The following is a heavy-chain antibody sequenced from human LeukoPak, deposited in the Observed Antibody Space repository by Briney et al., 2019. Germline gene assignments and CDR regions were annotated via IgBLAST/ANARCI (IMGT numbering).Heavy chain of an antibody. CDR1: GLTFSSYW. Sequence: GGPLRLSCAASGLTFSSYWMSWVRQAPGKGLEGVANIKQDGSEKYYVDSVKGRFTISRDNAKNTLYLQMNSLRAEDTAVYYCARVTRPTKAEPYYDYVWGSYRSSYGWSPSLPIWGQGTLVTVSS. J-gene: IGHJ4*02. CDR2: IKQDGSEK. D-gene: IGHD3-16*02. CDR3: ARVTRPTKAEPYYDYVWGSYRSSYGWSPSLPI. V-gene: IGHV3-7*01.